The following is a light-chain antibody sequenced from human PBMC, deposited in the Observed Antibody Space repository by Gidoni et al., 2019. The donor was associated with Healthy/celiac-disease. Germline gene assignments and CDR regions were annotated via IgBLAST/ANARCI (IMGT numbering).Light chain of an antibody. J-gene: IGKJ4*01. Sequence: DIQLTQSPSFLSASVGGRVTITCRASQGISSCLAWYQQKPGKAPKLLIYAASTLQRGVTSRFSGSGSGTEFTLTISSLQPEDFATYYCQQLNSYPRAFGGGTKVEIK. CDR1: QGISSC. CDR2: AAS. V-gene: IGKV1-9*01. CDR3: QQLNSYPRA.